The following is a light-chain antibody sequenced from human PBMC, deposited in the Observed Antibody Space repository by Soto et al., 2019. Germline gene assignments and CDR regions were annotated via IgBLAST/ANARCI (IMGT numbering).Light chain of an antibody. J-gene: IGKJ4*01. CDR3: QQYNSYSPLT. V-gene: IGKV1-5*01. CDR1: QSINIW. Sequence: DIQMTQSPSTLPASVGDRVTITCRASQSINIWLAWYQQKAGKAPKLLIYDASTLESGVPSRFSGSGSRTEFNLTISSLQPDDFATYYCQQYNSYSPLTFGGGTKVDIK. CDR2: DAS.